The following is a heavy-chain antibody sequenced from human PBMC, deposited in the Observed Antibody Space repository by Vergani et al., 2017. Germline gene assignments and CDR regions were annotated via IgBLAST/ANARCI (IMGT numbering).Heavy chain of an antibody. V-gene: IGHV1-69*08. D-gene: IGHD2-21*02. CDR2: IIPVLGKT. J-gene: IGHJ6*02. Sequence: QVQLVQSGAEVKKPGSSVKVSCKASGATFRSNTISWVRQVPGQGLEWMGRIIPVLGKTKYAQDFQGRLTITADTSTSTAYMELTSLRSQDTAVYYCARDPRGYGGDPEDYDYGMDVWGQGTTVTVSS. CDR1: GATFRSNT. CDR3: ARDPRGYGGDPEDYDYGMDV.